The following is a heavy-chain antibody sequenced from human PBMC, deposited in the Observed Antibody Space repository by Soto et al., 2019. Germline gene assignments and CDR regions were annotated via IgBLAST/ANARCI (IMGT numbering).Heavy chain of an antibody. D-gene: IGHD6-6*01. J-gene: IGHJ4*02. V-gene: IGHV4-34*01. Sequence: QVQLQQWGAGLLKPSETLSLTCAVYGGSFSGYYWSWIRQPPGKGLEWIGEINHSGSTNYNPSLKSRVTISVDTSKNQFSLKLSSVTAADTAVYYCARAPYSSSYYFDYGGQGTLVTVSS. CDR2: INHSGST. CDR1: GGSFSGYY. CDR3: ARAPYSSSYYFDY.